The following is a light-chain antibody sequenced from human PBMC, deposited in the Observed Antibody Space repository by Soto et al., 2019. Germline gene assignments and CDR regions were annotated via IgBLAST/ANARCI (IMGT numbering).Light chain of an antibody. Sequence: SALTQPPSVSGAPGQRVTISCTGSSSNIGAGYDVYWYQQLPGTAPKLLIYGNYQRPSGVPDRFSGSKSGTSATLAISRLRSEDEADYFCAAWDDSLSGSFVFATGTKVTVL. V-gene: IGLV1-47*02. CDR2: GNY. J-gene: IGLJ1*01. CDR1: SSNIGAGYD. CDR3: AAWDDSLSGSFV.